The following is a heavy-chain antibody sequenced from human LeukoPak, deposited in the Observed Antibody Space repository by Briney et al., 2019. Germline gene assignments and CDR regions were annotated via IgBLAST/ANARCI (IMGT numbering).Heavy chain of an antibody. CDR2: ISGSGGST. V-gene: IGHV3-23*01. CDR3: AKDWYQLDY. D-gene: IGHD2-2*01. Sequence: GGSVRLPCGACGVNVSSFDMNWVRQAPGKGLEWVSAISGSGGSTYYADSVKGRFTISRDNSKNTLYLQMNSLRAEDTAVYYCAKDWYQLDYWGQGTLVTVSS. CDR1: GVNVSSFD. J-gene: IGHJ4*02.